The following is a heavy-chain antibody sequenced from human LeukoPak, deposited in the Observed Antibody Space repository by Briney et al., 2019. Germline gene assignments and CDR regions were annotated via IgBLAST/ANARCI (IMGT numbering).Heavy chain of an antibody. D-gene: IGHD3-16*01. J-gene: IGHJ5*02. V-gene: IGHV3-53*01. CDR3: ARVRGSNWFDP. Sequence: GGSLRLSCAASGFTVSSNYMSWVRQAPGKGLEWVSVIYSGGSTYYVDSVKGRFTISRDNSKNTLYLQMNSLRAEDTAVYYRARVRGSNWFDPWGQGALVTVSS. CDR2: IYSGGST. CDR1: GFTVSSNY.